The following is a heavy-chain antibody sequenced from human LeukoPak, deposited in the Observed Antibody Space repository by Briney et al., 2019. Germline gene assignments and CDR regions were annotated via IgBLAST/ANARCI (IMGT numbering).Heavy chain of an antibody. CDR2: IIPIFGTA. CDR3: ARAEQWLAWGYFDY. Sequence: SVKVSCKASGGTFSSYAISWVRQAPGEGLEWMGGIIPIFGTANYAQKFQGRVTITADKSTSTAYMELSSLRSEDTAVYYCARAEQWLAWGYFDYWGQGTLVTVSS. V-gene: IGHV1-69*06. D-gene: IGHD6-19*01. CDR1: GGTFSSYA. J-gene: IGHJ4*02.